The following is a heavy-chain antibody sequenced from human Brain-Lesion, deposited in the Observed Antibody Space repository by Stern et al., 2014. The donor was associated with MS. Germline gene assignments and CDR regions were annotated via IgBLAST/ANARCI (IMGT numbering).Heavy chain of an antibody. J-gene: IGHJ3*02. V-gene: IGHV1-24*01. CDR2: FEPEDGES. CDR1: GYTLTELS. D-gene: IGHD6-13*01. CDR3: ATDLQQPLVDTFDI. Sequence: VQLVESGAAVKNPGASVKVSCKVSGYTLTELSMHWVRQAPGKGLERMGGFEPEDGESIYEQKFQGRVTMTEDTSTDTAYMELSSLRSEDTAIYYCATDLQQPLVDTFDIWGQGTMVTVSS.